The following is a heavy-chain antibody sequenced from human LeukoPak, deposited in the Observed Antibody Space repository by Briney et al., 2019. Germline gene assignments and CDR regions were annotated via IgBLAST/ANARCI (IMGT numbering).Heavy chain of an antibody. J-gene: IGHJ5*02. D-gene: IGHD2-2*01. CDR1: GFTFSSYA. V-gene: IGHV3-23*01. CDR3: AKPGEWVPAATQTNWFDP. Sequence: GGSLRLSCAASGFTFSSYAMSWVRQAPGKGLEWVSAISGSGGSTYYADSVKGRFTISRDNSKNTLYLQMNSLRAEDTAVYYCAKPGEWVPAATQTNWFDPWGQGTLVTVSS. CDR2: ISGSGGST.